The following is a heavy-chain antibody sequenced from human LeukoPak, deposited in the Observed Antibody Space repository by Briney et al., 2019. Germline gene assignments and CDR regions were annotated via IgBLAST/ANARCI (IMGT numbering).Heavy chain of an antibody. CDR2: IYHSGST. V-gene: IGHV4-30-2*01. Sequence: SETLSLTCAVSGGSISSGGYSWSWIRQPPGKGLEWMGYIYHSGSTYYNPSLKSRVTISVDRSKNQFSLKLSSVTAADTAVYYCASGVIGYCSSTSCYTVGMDVWGQGTTVTVSS. CDR1: GGSISSGGYS. D-gene: IGHD2-2*02. J-gene: IGHJ6*02. CDR3: ASGVIGYCSSTSCYTVGMDV.